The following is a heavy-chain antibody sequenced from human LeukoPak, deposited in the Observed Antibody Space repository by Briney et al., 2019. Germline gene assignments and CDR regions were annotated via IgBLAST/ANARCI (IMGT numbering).Heavy chain of an antibody. V-gene: IGHV3-23*01. CDR2: IRGSGGGT. J-gene: IGHJ4*02. D-gene: IGHD5-24*01. CDR1: GFTFSSYA. Sequence: PGGSLRLSCAASGFTFSSYAMSWVRQAPGKGLEWVSAIRGSGGGTNYGDSVKGRFTISRDNSKSTLYLQMNSLRAEDTAVYYCAKDEGGRDGYSCDYWGQGTLVTVSS. CDR3: AKDEGGRDGYSCDY.